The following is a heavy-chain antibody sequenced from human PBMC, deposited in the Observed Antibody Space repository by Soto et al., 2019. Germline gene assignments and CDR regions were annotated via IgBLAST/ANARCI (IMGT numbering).Heavy chain of an antibody. J-gene: IGHJ6*02. Sequence: VASVKVSCKASGYTFTSYAMHWVRQAPGQRLEWMGWINAGNGNTKYSQKFQGRVTITRDTSASTAYMELSSLRSEDTAVYYCAREAVIDYYYYGMDVWGQGTTVTVSS. V-gene: IGHV1-3*01. CDR1: GYTFTSYA. CDR3: AREAVIDYYYYGMDV. D-gene: IGHD4-4*01. CDR2: INAGNGNT.